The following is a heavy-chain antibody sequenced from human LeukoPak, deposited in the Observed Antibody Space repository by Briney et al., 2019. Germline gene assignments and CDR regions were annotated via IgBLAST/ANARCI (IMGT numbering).Heavy chain of an antibody. Sequence: GGSLRLSCVASGFTFSDYYMTWIRQAPGKGLEYVSHISRSGSTLYYGDSVTGRFAISRDNAKNSLYLQMNNLRVEDTAIYYCAREVVVVPDYYYYGLDVWGQGTTVTVSS. D-gene: IGHD2-2*01. V-gene: IGHV3-11*01. CDR2: ISRSGSTL. J-gene: IGHJ6*02. CDR3: AREVVVVPDYYYYGLDV. CDR1: GFTFSDYY.